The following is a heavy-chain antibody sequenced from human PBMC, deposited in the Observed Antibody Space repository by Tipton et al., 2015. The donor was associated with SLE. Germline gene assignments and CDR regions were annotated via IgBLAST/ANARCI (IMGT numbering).Heavy chain of an antibody. Sequence: VQSGGSLRVSCAASGFIFSSYEMNWVRQVPGKGLEWVSKISGDSTTYYADSVKGRFTISRDNANNSVYLQMSSLRAEDTAVYYCARTTPGYDSSGFDYWGQGTLVTVSS. D-gene: IGHD3-22*01. CDR1: GFIFSSYE. J-gene: IGHJ4*02. V-gene: IGHV3-48*03. CDR2: ISGDSTT. CDR3: ARTTPGYDSSGFDY.